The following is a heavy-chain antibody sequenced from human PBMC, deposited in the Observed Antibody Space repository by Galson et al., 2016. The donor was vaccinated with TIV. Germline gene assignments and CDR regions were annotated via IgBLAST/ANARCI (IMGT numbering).Heavy chain of an antibody. Sequence: SLRLSCAASGFTFNTYPMDWVRQAPGKGLEWVSVINVSGDRTYYADSVKGRFTVSRDNSKNTLYLQMNNLRAEDTGIYYCARDRITYTLRGAFNLWGQGTWVTVSS. CDR2: INVSGDRT. V-gene: IGHV3-23*01. CDR3: ARDRITYTLRGAFNL. D-gene: IGHD3-10*01. CDR1: GFTFNTYP. J-gene: IGHJ3*01.